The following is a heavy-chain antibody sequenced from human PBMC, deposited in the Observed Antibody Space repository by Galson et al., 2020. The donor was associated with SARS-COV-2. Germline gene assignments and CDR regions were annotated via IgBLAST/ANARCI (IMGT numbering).Heavy chain of an antibody. CDR2: VNSDGSST. Sequence: GGSLRLSCIASEFTLRSYWMHWVRQAPGKGLVWVSRVNSDGSSTTYAASVKGRFTISRDNAKNTLYLQMNSLRADDTAVYYCARAPYSGNSMNTLDYWGQGTLVTGSS. D-gene: IGHD1-26*01. CDR3: ARAPYSGNSMNTLDY. CDR1: EFTLRSYW. V-gene: IGHV3-74*01. J-gene: IGHJ4*02.